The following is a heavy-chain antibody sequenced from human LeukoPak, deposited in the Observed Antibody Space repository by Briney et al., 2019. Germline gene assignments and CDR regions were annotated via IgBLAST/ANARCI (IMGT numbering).Heavy chain of an antibody. CDR3: ARRGYYDSRRLDI. CDR2: INHSGST. V-gene: IGHV4-34*01. J-gene: IGHJ3*02. D-gene: IGHD3-22*01. CDR1: GGSFSGYY. Sequence: SETLSLTCAVYGGSFSGYYWSWIRQPPGKGLEWVGEINHSGSTNYNPSLKSRVTISVDTPKNQFSLKLSSVTAADTAVYYCARRGYYDSRRLDIWGQGTMVTVSS.